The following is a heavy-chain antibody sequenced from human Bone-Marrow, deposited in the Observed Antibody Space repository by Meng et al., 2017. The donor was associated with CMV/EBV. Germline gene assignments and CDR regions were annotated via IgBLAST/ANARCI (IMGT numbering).Heavy chain of an antibody. D-gene: IGHD3-3*01. V-gene: IGHV3-30-3*01. Sequence: GGSLRLSCAASGFTFSSYAMHWVRQAPGKGLEWVAVISYDGSNKYYADSVKGRFTISRDNSKNTLYLQMNSLRAEDTAVYYCARAGLRFLEWLPLNYYYYYGMDVWGQGTTVTGSS. CDR3: ARAGLRFLEWLPLNYYYYYGMDV. CDR1: GFTFSSYA. J-gene: IGHJ6*01. CDR2: ISYDGSNK.